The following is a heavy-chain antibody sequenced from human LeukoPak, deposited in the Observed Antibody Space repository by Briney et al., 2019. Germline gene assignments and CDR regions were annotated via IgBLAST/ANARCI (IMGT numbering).Heavy chain of an antibody. CDR2: MNPNSGNT. J-gene: IGHJ4*02. Sequence: ASVKVSCKASGYSFTSYDINWVRQATGQGLEWMGWMNPNSGNTGYAQKFQGRVTITTDESTSTAYMELSSLRSEDTAVYYCARDLGSGWYYVWGQGTLVTVSS. CDR1: GYSFTSYD. D-gene: IGHD6-19*01. V-gene: IGHV1-8*01. CDR3: ARDLGSGWYYV.